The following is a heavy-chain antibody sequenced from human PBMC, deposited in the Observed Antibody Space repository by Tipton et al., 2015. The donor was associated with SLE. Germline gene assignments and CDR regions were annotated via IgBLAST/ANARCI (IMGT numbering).Heavy chain of an antibody. Sequence: TLSLTCAVYGGSFSGYYWSWIRQPPGKGLEWIGEINHSGSTNYNPSLKSRVTISVDTSKNQFSLKLSSVTAADTAVYYCALRSDATRVFDSWGQGTLVTVSS. CDR2: INHSGST. D-gene: IGHD4-17*01. CDR1: GGSFSGYY. CDR3: ALRSDATRVFDS. V-gene: IGHV4-34*01. J-gene: IGHJ4*02.